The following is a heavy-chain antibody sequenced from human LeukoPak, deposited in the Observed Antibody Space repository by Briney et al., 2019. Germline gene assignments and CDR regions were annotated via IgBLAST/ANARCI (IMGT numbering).Heavy chain of an antibody. V-gene: IGHV4-61*02. Sequence: PSQTLSLTCTVSGGSISSGSYYWRWIRQPAGKGLEWIVRIYTSGSTNYNPSLKSRVTISVDTSKNQFSLKLSSVTAADTAVYYCARTHSSGWSGSYWCFDLWGRGTLVTVSS. CDR2: IYTSGST. J-gene: IGHJ2*01. CDR3: ARTHSSGWSGSYWCFDL. D-gene: IGHD6-19*01. CDR1: GGSISSGSYY.